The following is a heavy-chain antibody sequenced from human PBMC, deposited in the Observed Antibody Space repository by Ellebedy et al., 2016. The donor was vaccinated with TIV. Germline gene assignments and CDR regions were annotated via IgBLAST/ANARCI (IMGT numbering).Heavy chain of an antibody. D-gene: IGHD3-10*01. Sequence: GESLKISCAVSGFTFSNSWMHWVRQAPGKGLVWVAHISDEGRNINYADFVKGRFTISRDNAKNSLYLQMNSLRAEDTAVYYCARDGAWFGEFAFDYWGQGTLVTVSS. CDR3: ARDGAWFGEFAFDY. CDR2: ISDEGRNI. CDR1: GFTFSNSW. V-gene: IGHV3-74*01. J-gene: IGHJ4*02.